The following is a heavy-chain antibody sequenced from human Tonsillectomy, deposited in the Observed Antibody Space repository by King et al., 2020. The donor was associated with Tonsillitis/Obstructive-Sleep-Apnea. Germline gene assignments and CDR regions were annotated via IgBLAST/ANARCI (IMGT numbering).Heavy chain of an antibody. J-gene: IGHJ4*02. V-gene: IGHV4-59*01. CDR3: ARGRTYGGLLDF. CDR1: GGSMSTFY. CDR2: TYYSGSS. D-gene: IGHD4-23*01. Sequence: AQLQESGPSLVKPSETLSLKCTVSGGSMSTFYWSWIRQSPGKGLEWIGYTYYSGSSNYNPSLKSRLTISDDMSKNEFSLTLTSVTAADTAVYYCARGRTYGGLLDFWGQGALVTVSS.